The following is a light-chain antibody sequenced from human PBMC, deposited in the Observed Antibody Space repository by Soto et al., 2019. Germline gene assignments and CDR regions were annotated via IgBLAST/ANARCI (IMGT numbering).Light chain of an antibody. CDR1: QSISSF. J-gene: IGKJ1*01. CDR2: AAS. Sequence: DIQMTQSPSSLSASVGDRVTITGRASQSISSFLTWYQQKAGKAPKLLIYAASSLQSGVPSRFSGSGSGTEFTLTISSLQPDDFATYYCQHYNSYSEAFGQGTKVDIK. V-gene: IGKV1-5*01. CDR3: QHYNSYSEA.